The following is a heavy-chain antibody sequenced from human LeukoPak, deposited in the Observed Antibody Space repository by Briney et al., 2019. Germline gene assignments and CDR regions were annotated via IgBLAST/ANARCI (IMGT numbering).Heavy chain of an antibody. V-gene: IGHV3-23*01. J-gene: IGHJ4*02. CDR3: AKASRITMVRGALPEDY. CDR2: ISGSGGST. Sequence: PGGSLRLSCAASGFTFTSYAMSWVRQAPGKGLEWVSAISGSGGSTYYADSVKGRFTISRDNSKNTLYLQMNSLRAEDTAVYYCAKASRITMVRGALPEDYWGQGTLVTVSS. D-gene: IGHD3-10*01. CDR1: GFTFTSYA.